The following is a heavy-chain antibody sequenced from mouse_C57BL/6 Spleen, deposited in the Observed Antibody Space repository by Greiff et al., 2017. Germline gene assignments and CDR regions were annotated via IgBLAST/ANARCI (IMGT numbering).Heavy chain of an antibody. J-gene: IGHJ4*01. CDR2: IDPSDSYT. CDR1: GYTFTSYW. Sequence: QVQLQQPGAELVMPGASVKLSCTASGYTFTSYWMHWVKQRPGQGLEWLGEIDPSDSYTNYNQKFKGKSTLTVDISSSTAYMQLSSLTSEDSAVYYWARGSYAMDYWGQGTSVTVSS. V-gene: IGHV1-69*01. CDR3: ARGSYAMDY.